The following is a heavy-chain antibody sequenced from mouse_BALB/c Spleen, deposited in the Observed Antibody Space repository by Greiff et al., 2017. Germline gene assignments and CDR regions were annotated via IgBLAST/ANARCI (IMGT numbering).Heavy chain of an antibody. D-gene: IGHD2-1*01. CDR2: IWGDGST. CDR3: ARDHGNYGWYFDV. V-gene: IGHV2-6-7*01. J-gene: IGHJ1*01. CDR1: GFSLTGYG. Sequence: VQVVESGPGLVAPSQSLSITCTVSGFSLTGYGVNWVRQPPGKGLEWLGMIWGDGSTDYNSALKSRLSISKDNSKSQVFLKMNSLQTDDTARYYCARDHGNYGWYFDVWGAGTTVTVSS.